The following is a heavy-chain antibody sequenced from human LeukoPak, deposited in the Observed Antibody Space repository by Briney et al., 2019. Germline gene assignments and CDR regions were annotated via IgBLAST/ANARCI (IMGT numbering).Heavy chain of an antibody. D-gene: IGHD3-10*01. Sequence: GESLKISCKGSGCSFTSYWIGWVRQMPGKGLEWMGIIYPGDSDTRYSPSFQGQVTISADKSISTAYLQWSSLTASDTAMYYCAIDYYGSGSYLDYWGQGTLVTVSS. CDR1: GCSFTSYW. V-gene: IGHV5-51*01. CDR3: AIDYYGSGSYLDY. J-gene: IGHJ4*02. CDR2: IYPGDSDT.